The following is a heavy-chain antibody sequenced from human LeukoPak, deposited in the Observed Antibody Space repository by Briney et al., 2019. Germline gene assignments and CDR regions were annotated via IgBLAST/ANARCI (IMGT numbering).Heavy chain of an antibody. V-gene: IGHV1-3*01. J-gene: IGHJ4*02. CDR2: INGGDGNT. D-gene: IGHD2-2*01. Sequence: ASVKVSCKTSGYTFTTYAIQWVRHAPGQRLEWMGWINGGDGNTKFSQKFQGRVTITRDTSASSSYMELSSLRSEDTAVYYCARSYIVVVPAVYFDYWGRGTLVTVSS. CDR1: GYTFTTYA. CDR3: ARSYIVVVPAVYFDY.